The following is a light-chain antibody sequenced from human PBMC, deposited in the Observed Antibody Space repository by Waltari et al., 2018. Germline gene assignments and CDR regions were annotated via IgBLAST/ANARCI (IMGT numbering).Light chain of an antibody. V-gene: IGKV3-15*01. CDR3: QQYQNWPQT. Sequence: EIVMTQSPATLFVSPGERATLPCRASQSISSNLAWYQQKPGQAPRLLMYGASTRATAIPARFSGRGSGTEFALTISSLQSEDSAVYYCQQYQNWPQTFGQGTKLQIK. J-gene: IGKJ2*01. CDR1: QSISSN. CDR2: GAS.